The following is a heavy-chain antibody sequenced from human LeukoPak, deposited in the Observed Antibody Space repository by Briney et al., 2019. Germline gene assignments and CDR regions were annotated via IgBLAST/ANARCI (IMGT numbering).Heavy chain of an antibody. D-gene: IGHD7-27*01. Sequence: GGSLRLSCAASGFTFSSYWMHWVRQAPGKGLVWVSRINSAGSSTSYADSAKGRFTISRDNAKNTLYLQMNSLRAEDTAVYFCARDQYTNSGNWFDPWGQGTLVTVSS. J-gene: IGHJ5*02. CDR3: ARDQYTNSGNWFDP. V-gene: IGHV3-74*01. CDR1: GFTFSSYW. CDR2: INSAGSST.